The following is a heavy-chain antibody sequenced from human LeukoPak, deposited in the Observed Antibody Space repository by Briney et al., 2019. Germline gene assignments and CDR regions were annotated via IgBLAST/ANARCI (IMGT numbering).Heavy chain of an antibody. J-gene: IGHJ4*02. CDR3: ARIRLGSGCYDY. CDR1: GFSLHTHGMC. D-gene: IGHD6-19*01. Sequence: SGPTLVNPTPTLTLTCTFSGFSLHTHGMCVSWIRQPPGKALEWLARIDWDDDKYYTTSLKTRLTISKDTSKNQVDLTMTNMDPVDTATYSCARIRLGSGCYDYWGQGIRVTVSS. CDR2: IDWDDDK. V-gene: IGHV2-70*11.